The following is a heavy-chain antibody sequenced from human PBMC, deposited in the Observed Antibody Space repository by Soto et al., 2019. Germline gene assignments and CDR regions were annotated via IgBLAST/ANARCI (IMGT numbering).Heavy chain of an antibody. CDR2: INHSGST. V-gene: IGHV4-34*01. D-gene: IGHD6-6*01. CDR1: GGSFSGYY. J-gene: IGHJ3*02. CDR3: ARGRRVAARPGAFDI. Sequence: QVQLQQWGAGLLKPSETLSLTCAVYGGSFSGYYWRWIRQPPGKGLAWIGEINHSGSTNSNPSLKSRVTISVDTSKNQFSLQLSSVTAADTAVYYCARGRRVAARPGAFDIWGQGTMVTVSS.